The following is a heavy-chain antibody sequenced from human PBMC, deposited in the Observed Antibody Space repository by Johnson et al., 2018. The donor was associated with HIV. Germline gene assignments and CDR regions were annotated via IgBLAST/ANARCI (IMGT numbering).Heavy chain of an antibody. CDR2: FTWDGDRT. D-gene: IGHD1-26*01. CDR3: ASAKSGSFDAFDI. CDR1: GFTFSYYA. J-gene: IGHJ3*02. V-gene: IGHV3-20*04. Sequence: EVQLVESGGGVVQPGTSLRLSCAASGFTFSYYAIFWVRQAPGKGLEWVSGFTWDGDRTAYADSVKGRFTISRDNAKNSLYLQMNSLRAEDTAVYYCASAKSGSFDAFDIWGQGTMVTVSS.